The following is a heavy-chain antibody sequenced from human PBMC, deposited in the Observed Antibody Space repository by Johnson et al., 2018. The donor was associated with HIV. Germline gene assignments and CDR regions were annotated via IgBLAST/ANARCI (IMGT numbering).Heavy chain of an antibody. CDR2: IKEDGTEA. CDR1: GFTFKTDW. V-gene: IGHV3-7*01. D-gene: IGHD1/OR15-1a*01. J-gene: IGHJ3*02. CDR3: ARNLPPSRTATPSRTTVWFDAFDI. Sequence: VQLVESGGGLIHPGGSLRLSCVASGFTFKTDWMTWVRQAPGKGLEWVANIKEDGTEANYVDSVKGSFTISRDNAKNSVFLQMERLSAEDMAVYYGARNLPPSRTATPSRTTVWFDAFDIWGQGTMVAVSS.